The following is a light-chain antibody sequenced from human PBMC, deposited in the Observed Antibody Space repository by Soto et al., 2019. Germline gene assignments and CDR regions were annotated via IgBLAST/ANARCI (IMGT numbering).Light chain of an antibody. CDR1: SANIGSNY. J-gene: IGLJ1*01. V-gene: IGLV1-47*01. CDR3: AAWDDSLSGYV. Sequence: QSVLTQPPSASGTPGQRVTISCSGSSANIGSNYVYWYQQLQGTAPKLLIYRNNHRPSGVLARFSGSKSGTSASLAISGLRSEDEAAYYCAAWDDSLSGYVFGTGTKLTVL. CDR2: RNN.